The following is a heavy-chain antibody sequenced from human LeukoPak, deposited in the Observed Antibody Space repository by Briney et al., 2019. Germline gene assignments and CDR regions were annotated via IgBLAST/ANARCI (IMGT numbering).Heavy chain of an antibody. D-gene: IGHD3-10*01. CDR1: AGSISNYH. J-gene: IGHJ5*02. CDR3: ARGGGGSGSFIRLDP. CDR2: IFFSGST. V-gene: IGHV4-59*01. Sequence: SETLSLTCTVAAGSISNYHWSWIWQRPEQGLDWIGCIFFSGSTNYNPSLESRVSVSVYTSKHQFSLKLSSRTAADTAVYYCARGGGGSGSFIRLDPWGQGNLVTVSS.